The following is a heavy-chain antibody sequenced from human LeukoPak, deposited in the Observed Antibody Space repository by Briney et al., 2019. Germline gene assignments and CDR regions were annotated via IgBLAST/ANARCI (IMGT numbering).Heavy chain of an antibody. V-gene: IGHV3-53*01. Sequence: GGSLRLSCAASGFTVSSNYMSWVRQAPGKGLEWVSVIYSGGSTYYADSVKGRFTISRDNSKNTLYLQMNSLRAEDTAVYYCASPQSSSSPPFDYWGQGTLVTVSS. D-gene: IGHD6-13*01. CDR1: GFTVSSNY. J-gene: IGHJ4*02. CDR2: IYSGGST. CDR3: ASPQSSSSPPFDY.